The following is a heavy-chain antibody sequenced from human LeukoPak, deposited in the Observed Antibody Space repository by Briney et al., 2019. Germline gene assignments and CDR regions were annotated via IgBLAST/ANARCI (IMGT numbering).Heavy chain of an antibody. CDR3: AREDPLAAHDAFDI. CDR1: GYTFTSYG. J-gene: IGHJ3*02. D-gene: IGHD6-25*01. V-gene: IGHV1-18*01. Sequence: GASVKVSCKASGYTFTSYGISWVRQAPGQGLEWMGWISAYNGNTNYAQKLQGRVTMTTDTSTSTAYMELRSLRSDDTAVYYCAREDPLAAHDAFDIWGQGTMVTVSS. CDR2: ISAYNGNT.